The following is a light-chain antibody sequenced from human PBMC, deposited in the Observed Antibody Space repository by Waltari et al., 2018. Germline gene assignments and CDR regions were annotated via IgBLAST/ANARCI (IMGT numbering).Light chain of an antibody. V-gene: IGKV4-1*01. CDR1: QSVLYSSNNKNY. CDR3: QQYYRIPLS. J-gene: IGKJ4*01. Sequence: DIVMTQSPDSLAVSLGERATINCKSSQSVLYSSNNKNYLAWYQQKPGQPPKLLIYWASTRESGVPDRFSGSGSGTDFTLTIANLQAEDVAVYYCQQYYRIPLSFGGGTKVEIK. CDR2: WAS.